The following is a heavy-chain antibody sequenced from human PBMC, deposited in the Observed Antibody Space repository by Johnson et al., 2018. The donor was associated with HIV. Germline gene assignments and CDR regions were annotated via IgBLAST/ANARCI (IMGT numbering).Heavy chain of an antibody. V-gene: IGHV3-30*03. CDR2: ISYDGSNK. D-gene: IGHD4-17*01. CDR3: ARVGNGDYGWSFDI. J-gene: IGHJ3*02. CDR1: GFTFDDYG. Sequence: QMLLVESGGGVVRPGGSLRLSCAASGFTFDDYGMSWVRQAPGKGLEWVAVISYDGSNKYYADSVKGRFTISRDNSKNSLYLQMNSLRAEDTAMYYCARVGNGDYGWSFDIWGQGTTVTISS.